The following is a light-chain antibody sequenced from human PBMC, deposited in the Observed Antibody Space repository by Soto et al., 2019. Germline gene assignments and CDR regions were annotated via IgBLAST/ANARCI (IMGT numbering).Light chain of an antibody. CDR3: QQSGNSPPT. CDR2: DAS. V-gene: IGKV3-11*01. CDR1: QSVSSY. J-gene: IGKJ1*01. Sequence: EIVLTQSPATLSLSPGERATLSCRASQSVSSYLAWCQQRPGQTPRLLIYDASTRAPGIPARFSGRGSGTDFTLTISRLEPEDFAVYYCQQSGNSPPTFGQGTKVDIK.